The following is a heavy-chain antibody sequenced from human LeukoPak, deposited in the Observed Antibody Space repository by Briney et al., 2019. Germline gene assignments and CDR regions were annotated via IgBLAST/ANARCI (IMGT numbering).Heavy chain of an antibody. J-gene: IGHJ4*02. V-gene: IGHV3-66*01. CDR1: GFTVSSNY. D-gene: IGHD3-10*01. CDR2: IYSGGST. CDR3: ARDSYGSGSYVS. Sequence: PGRSLRLSCAASGFTVSSNYMSWVRQAPGKGLEWVSVIYSGGSTYYADSVKGRFTISRDNSKNTLYLQMNSLRAEDTAVYYCARDSYGSGSYVSWGQGTLVTVSS.